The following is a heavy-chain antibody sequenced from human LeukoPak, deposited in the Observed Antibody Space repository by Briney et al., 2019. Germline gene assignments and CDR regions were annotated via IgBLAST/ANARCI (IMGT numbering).Heavy chain of an antibody. CDR2: IYASGHT. CDR3: ARDYGGNYHFDY. V-gene: IGHV4-4*07. CDR1: GASVSTYY. J-gene: IGHJ4*02. D-gene: IGHD4/OR15-4a*01. Sequence: SETLSLTCTVSGASVSTYYWGWIRQPAGEGLEWIGRIYASGHTTYNPSLKSRVTISRDTSKNQFSLRLTSVTAANTPVYYCARDYGGNYHFDYWGQGTLVTVSS.